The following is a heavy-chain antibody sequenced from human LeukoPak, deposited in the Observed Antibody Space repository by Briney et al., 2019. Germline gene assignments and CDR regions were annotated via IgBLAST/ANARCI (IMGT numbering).Heavy chain of an antibody. CDR2: INHSGST. V-gene: IGHV4-34*01. J-gene: IGHJ4*02. Sequence: SETLSLTCAVYGGSFSGYYWSWIRQPPGKGLEWIGEINHSGSTNYNPSLKSRVTISVDTSKNQFSLKLSSVTAVDTAVYYCASDSGRGYSPFDYWGQGTLVTVSS. CDR1: GGSFSGYY. D-gene: IGHD3-22*01. CDR3: ASDSGRGYSPFDY.